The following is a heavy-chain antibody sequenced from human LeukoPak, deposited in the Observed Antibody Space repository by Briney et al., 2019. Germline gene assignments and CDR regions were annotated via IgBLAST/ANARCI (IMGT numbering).Heavy chain of an antibody. CDR2: IYYSGST. CDR3: ARALMYYDFWSGYYMGYYGMDV. Sequence: SETLSLTCTVSGGSISSGGYYWSWIRQPPGKGLEWIGYIYYSGSTYYNPSLKSRVTISVDTSKNQFSLKLSSVTAADTAVYYCARALMYYDFWSGYYMGYYGMDVWGQGTTVTVSS. V-gene: IGHV4-30-4*08. J-gene: IGHJ6*02. CDR1: GGSISSGGYY. D-gene: IGHD3-3*01.